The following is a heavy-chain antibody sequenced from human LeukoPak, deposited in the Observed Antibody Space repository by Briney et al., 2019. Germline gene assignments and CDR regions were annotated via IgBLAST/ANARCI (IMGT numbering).Heavy chain of an antibody. D-gene: IGHD1-14*01. CDR1: GGSITTYY. V-gene: IGHV4-59*01. J-gene: IGHJ5*02. CDR3: ARDNPANWFDP. CDR2: IYYSGGT. Sequence: SETLSLTCTVSGGSITTYYWSWIRQSPGKGLEWIGYIYYSGGTNYNPSLKSRVTLSIDASKNQFSLRLSSVTAADTAIYYCARDNPANWFDPWGQGTLVTVS.